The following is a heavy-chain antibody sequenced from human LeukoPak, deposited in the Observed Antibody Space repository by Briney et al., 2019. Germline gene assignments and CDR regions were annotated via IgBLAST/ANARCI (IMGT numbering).Heavy chain of an antibody. V-gene: IGHV4-59*08. J-gene: IGHJ4*02. CDR2: MYYSGSS. D-gene: IGHD4-23*01. CDR1: GGSISAYY. Sequence: SETLSLTCTVSGGSISAYYWSWIRRPPGKVLEWIGYMYYSGSSNYNPSLKSRITISVDTSKNQFSLKLSSVTAADTALYYCARHGVTNSGFIDYWGQGILVTVSS. CDR3: ARHGVTNSGFIDY.